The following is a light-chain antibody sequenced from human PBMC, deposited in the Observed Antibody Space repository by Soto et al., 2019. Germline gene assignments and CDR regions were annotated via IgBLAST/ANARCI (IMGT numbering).Light chain of an antibody. Sequence: EIVLTQSPGTLSLSPGERATLSCRASQSVLSSYLAWYQQEPGQAPRLLIYLASSRAAGIPDRFSGSGSGTNFTLTIRRLEPEDFAVYYCQQHGSSPWTFGQGTRV. CDR1: QSVLSSY. CDR3: QQHGSSPWT. J-gene: IGKJ1*01. CDR2: LAS. V-gene: IGKV3-20*01.